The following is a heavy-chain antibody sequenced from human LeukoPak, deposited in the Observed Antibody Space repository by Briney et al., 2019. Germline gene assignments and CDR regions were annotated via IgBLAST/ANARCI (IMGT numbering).Heavy chain of an antibody. D-gene: IGHD6-6*01. CDR1: GFNFSSYA. Sequence: GRSLRLSCAASGFNFSSYAMHWVRQAPGKGLERVSVISYDGSNKYYADSVKGRFTISRDNSKNTLYLQMNSLRAEDTAVYYCARDLSGRAYSSSSELDYWGQGTLVTVSS. CDR2: ISYDGSNK. V-gene: IGHV3-30-3*01. CDR3: ARDLSGRAYSSSSELDY. J-gene: IGHJ4*02.